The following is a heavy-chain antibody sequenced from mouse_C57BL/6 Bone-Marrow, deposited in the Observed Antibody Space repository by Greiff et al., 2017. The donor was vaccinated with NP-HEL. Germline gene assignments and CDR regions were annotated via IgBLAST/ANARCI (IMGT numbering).Heavy chain of an antibody. Sequence: VQLQQSGAELVRPGASVKLSCTASGFNIKDDYMHWVKQRPEQGLEWIGWIDPENGDTEYASKFQGKATITADTSSNTAYLQLSSLTSEDTAVYYCTTYGNDYWGQGTTLTVSS. V-gene: IGHV14-4*01. CDR2: IDPENGDT. D-gene: IGHD1-1*01. CDR1: GFNIKDDY. J-gene: IGHJ2*01. CDR3: TTYGNDY.